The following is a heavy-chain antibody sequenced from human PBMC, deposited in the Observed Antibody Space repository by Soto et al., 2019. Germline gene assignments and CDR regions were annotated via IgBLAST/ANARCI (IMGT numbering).Heavy chain of an antibody. CDR1: GGSISSSSYY. CDR3: ARHQSLIYSYGQPMFDY. J-gene: IGHJ4*02. V-gene: IGHV4-39*01. CDR2: ISYSGST. Sequence: PSETLSLTCTVSGGSISSSSYYWGWIRQPPGKGLEWIGSISYSGSTYYNPSLKSRVTMSVDTSKNQFSLKLSSVTAADTAVYYCARHQSLIYSYGQPMFDYWGQGTLVTSPQ. D-gene: IGHD5-18*01.